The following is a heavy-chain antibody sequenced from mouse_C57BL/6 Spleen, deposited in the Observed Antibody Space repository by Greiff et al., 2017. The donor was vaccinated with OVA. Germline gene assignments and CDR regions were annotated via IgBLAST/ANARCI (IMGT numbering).Heavy chain of an antibody. CDR2: IWTGGGT. CDR1: GFSLTSYA. D-gene: IGHD1-1*01. Sequence: VQLQQSGPGLVAPSQSLSITCTVSGFSLTSYAISWVRQPPGKGLEWLGVIWTGGGTNYNSALKSRLSISKDNSKSQVFLKMNSLQTDDTARYYCARNYGSSSYAMDYWGQGTSVTVSS. CDR3: ARNYGSSSYAMDY. J-gene: IGHJ4*01. V-gene: IGHV2-9-1*01.